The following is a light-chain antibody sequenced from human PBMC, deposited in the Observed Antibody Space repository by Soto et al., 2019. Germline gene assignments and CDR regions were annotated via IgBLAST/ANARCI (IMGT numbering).Light chain of an antibody. Sequence: DLQMTQSPSSLSASVGDRVTITCRASQSTSRYLNWYQQKPGNSPKLLIYAASSLQSGVPPRFSGSGSGTDFTLTISSLQPEDFATYYCQQSYSTPYTFGQGTKLAIK. J-gene: IGKJ2*01. CDR3: QQSYSTPYT. V-gene: IGKV1-39*01. CDR2: AAS. CDR1: QSTSRY.